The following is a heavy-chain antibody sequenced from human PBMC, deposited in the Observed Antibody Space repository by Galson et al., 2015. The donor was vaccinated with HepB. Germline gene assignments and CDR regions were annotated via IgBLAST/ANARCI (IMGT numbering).Heavy chain of an antibody. V-gene: IGHV3-30-3*01. CDR2: ISYDGSNK. J-gene: IGHJ4*02. Sequence: SLRLSCAASGFTFSSYAMHWVRQAPGKGLEWVAVISYDGSNKYYADSVKGRFTISRDNSKNTLYLQMNSLRAEDTAVYYCARDKEQWLDSPHFDYWGQGTLVTVSS. CDR3: ARDKEQWLDSPHFDY. CDR1: GFTFSSYA. D-gene: IGHD6-19*01.